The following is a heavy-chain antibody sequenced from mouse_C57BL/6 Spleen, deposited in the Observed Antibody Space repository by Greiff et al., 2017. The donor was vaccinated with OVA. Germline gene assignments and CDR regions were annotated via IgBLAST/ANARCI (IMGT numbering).Heavy chain of an antibody. CDR2: IYPGSGNT. CDR1: GYTFTDYY. V-gene: IGHV1-84*01. D-gene: IGHD2-4*01. Sequence: QVQLKESGPELVKPGASVKISCKASGYTFTDYYINWVKQRPGQGLAWIGWIYPGSGNTKYNEKFKGKATLTVDTSSSTAYMQLSSLTSEDSAVYFGARSRDYDGGTFAYWGQGTLVTVSA. CDR3: ARSRDYDGGTFAY. J-gene: IGHJ3*01.